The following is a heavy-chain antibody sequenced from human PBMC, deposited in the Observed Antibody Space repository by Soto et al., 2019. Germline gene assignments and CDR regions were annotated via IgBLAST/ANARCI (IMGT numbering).Heavy chain of an antibody. CDR2: INPRGGST. Sequence: VASVKVSCKASGYSFTSYFMHWVRQAPGQGLEWMGLINPRGGSTNYAQRFQGRVTMAWDTSTSTVYMELSSLRSDDTAVYYCARAPYSISSFFFDYWGQGTPVTVS. V-gene: IGHV1-46*01. CDR1: GYSFTSYF. D-gene: IGHD6-6*01. CDR3: ARAPYSISSFFFDY. J-gene: IGHJ4*02.